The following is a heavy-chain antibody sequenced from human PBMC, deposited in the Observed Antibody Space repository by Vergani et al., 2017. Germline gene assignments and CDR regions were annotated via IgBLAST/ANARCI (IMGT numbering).Heavy chain of an antibody. Sequence: EVELVQSGPEMRKPGESLKISCQGSEYSFGNYWIGWVRQRPGKGLEWMGIIYPADSDTRYSPSFQGQVTISADKSISTAFLQWDSLKASDTALYYCARHTTDTDSWGQGTLVTVSS. D-gene: IGHD1-1*01. CDR3: ARHTTDTDS. V-gene: IGHV5-51*01. CDR1: EYSFGNYW. J-gene: IGHJ4*02. CDR2: IYPADSDT.